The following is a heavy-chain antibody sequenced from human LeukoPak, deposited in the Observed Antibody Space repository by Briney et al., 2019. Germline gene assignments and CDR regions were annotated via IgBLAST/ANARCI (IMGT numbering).Heavy chain of an antibody. J-gene: IGHJ4*02. Sequence: SETLSLTCAVYAWSFNDYYWNWIRQPPGKGLEWIGEINHSGYTNDSPSLKSRVTLSIDTSRKQFSLNLRSVTVADAGIYYCTRMTTGHDYWGQGTLVTVSS. D-gene: IGHD4-17*01. CDR2: INHSGYT. CDR1: AWSFNDYY. CDR3: TRMTTGHDY. V-gene: IGHV4-34*01.